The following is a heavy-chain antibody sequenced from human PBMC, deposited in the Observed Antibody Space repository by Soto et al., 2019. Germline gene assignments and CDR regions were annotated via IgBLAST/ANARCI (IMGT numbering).Heavy chain of an antibody. Sequence: PSQTLSLTCRVSGDYISRIDYYCTCLRPPPDKGLEWLRSHTSCLKAYYSPSLEGRLTISVDTAKNPCSLKLTSVTAADTAVDYCAREGGYYDSGGYLIRGAFDIWGQGTMVT. D-gene: IGHD3-22*01. V-gene: IGHV4-31*03. CDR1: GDYISRIDYY. CDR3: AREGGYYDSGGYLIRGAFDI. CDR2: HTSCLKA. J-gene: IGHJ3*02.